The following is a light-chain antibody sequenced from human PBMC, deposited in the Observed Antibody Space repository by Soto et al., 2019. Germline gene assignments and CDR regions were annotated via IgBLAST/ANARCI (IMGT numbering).Light chain of an antibody. Sequence: EILLTQSPGTLSLPPGERATLSCRASQGIGDTLAWYQHKPGQTPRLLIYDTSTRATGVPARFSGSGSGTDFTLTISRLEPEDFAVYYCQQYGSSLGVTFGGGTKVDIK. V-gene: IGKV3-20*01. CDR2: DTS. CDR3: QQYGSSLGVT. J-gene: IGKJ4*01. CDR1: QGIGDT.